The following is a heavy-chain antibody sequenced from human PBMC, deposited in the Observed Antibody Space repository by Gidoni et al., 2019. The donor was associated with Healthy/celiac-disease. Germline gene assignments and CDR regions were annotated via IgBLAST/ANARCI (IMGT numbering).Heavy chain of an antibody. CDR3: ARPPYNWNDVRSDY. Sequence: EEPRVESGGALVEPGGSLSLSCAASGFPASSNYLSWVGQAPGKGLGWCSVIYSGGSTYYADSVKGRFTISRDNSKNTLYLQMSSLRAEDTAVYYCARPPYNWNDVRSDYWGQGTLVTVSS. D-gene: IGHD1-1*01. CDR2: IYSGGST. J-gene: IGHJ4*02. V-gene: IGHV3-66*02. CDR1: GFPASSNY.